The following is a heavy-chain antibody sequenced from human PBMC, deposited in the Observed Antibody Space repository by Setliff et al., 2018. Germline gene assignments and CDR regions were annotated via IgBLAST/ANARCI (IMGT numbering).Heavy chain of an antibody. Sequence: GGSLRLSCAASGFTFSSYWMTWVRQAPGKGLEWVANIKQDGSETYYVDSVKGRFTISRDNAKNSLYLQMNSLRAEDTALYYCARGTGTLDYWGQGTLVTVS. CDR1: GFTFSSYW. D-gene: IGHD1-1*01. CDR3: ARGTGTLDY. V-gene: IGHV3-7*01. CDR2: IKQDGSET. J-gene: IGHJ4*02.